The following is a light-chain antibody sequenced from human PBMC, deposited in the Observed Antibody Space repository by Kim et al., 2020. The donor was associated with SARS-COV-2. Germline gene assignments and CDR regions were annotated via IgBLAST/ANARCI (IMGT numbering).Light chain of an antibody. CDR3: QSYDDNIQV. CDR2: EDD. CDR1: SGNIATSY. V-gene: IGLV6-57*04. Sequence: NFMLTQPHSVSESPGKTVTISCTRSSGNIATSYVHWYQQRPGSVPTIVIYEDDQRSSGIPDRFSGSIDRSSNSASLSISGLRTDDEADYYGQSYDDNIQVFGGGTQLTVL. J-gene: IGLJ3*02.